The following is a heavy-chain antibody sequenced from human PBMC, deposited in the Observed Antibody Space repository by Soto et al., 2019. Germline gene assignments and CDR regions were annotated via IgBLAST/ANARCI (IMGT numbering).Heavy chain of an antibody. V-gene: IGHV3-23*01. Sequence: GGSLRLSCAASGFTFSSYAMSWVRQAPGKGLEWVSAISGSGGSTYYADSVKGRFTIPRDNPKNKLYLQMNSLRAEDTAVYYCAKVFGKRNIVVVPAAMIYYYGMDVWGQGTTVTVSS. D-gene: IGHD2-2*01. CDR1: GFTFSSYA. CDR2: ISGSGGST. J-gene: IGHJ6*02. CDR3: AKVFGKRNIVVVPAAMIYYYGMDV.